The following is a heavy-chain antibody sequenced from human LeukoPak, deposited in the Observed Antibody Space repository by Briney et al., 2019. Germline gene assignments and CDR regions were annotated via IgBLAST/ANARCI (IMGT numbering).Heavy chain of an antibody. CDR2: IWFDGKNE. J-gene: IGHJ6*02. V-gene: IGHV3-33*01. CDR1: GFSFSSYG. Sequence: GRSLRLSCAASGFSFSSYGMHWVRQAPVKGLEWVSDIWFDGKNEHFADSVKGRFTISRDNSKNTMYLQINSLRAEDTAVYYCARDRHCANGVCHSPPGMDVWGQGTTVTVSS. CDR3: ARDRHCANGVCHSPPGMDV. D-gene: IGHD2-8*01.